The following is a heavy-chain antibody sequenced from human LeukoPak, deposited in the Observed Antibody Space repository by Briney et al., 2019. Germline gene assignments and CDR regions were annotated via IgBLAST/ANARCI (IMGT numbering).Heavy chain of an antibody. J-gene: IGHJ3*02. CDR1: GGTFSSYA. CDR2: IIPILGIA. V-gene: IGHV1-69*04. D-gene: IGHD5-24*01. CDR3: ARAGNVEMATGDAFDI. Sequence: ASVKVSCKASGGTFSSYAISWVRQAPGQGLEWMGRIIPILGIANYAQKFQGRVTITADKSTSTAYMELSSLRPEDTAVYYCARAGNVEMATGDAFDIWGQGTMVTVSS.